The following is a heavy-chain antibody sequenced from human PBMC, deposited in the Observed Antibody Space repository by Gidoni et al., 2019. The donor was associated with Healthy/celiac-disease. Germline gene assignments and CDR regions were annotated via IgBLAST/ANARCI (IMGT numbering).Heavy chain of an antibody. CDR2: IDPSDSYT. V-gene: IGHV5-10-1*03. Sequence: EVQLVQSGAEVKKPGESLRISCKGSGYSFTSYWISWVRQMPGKGLEWMGRIDPSDSYTNYSPSFQGHVTISADKSISTAYLQWSSLKASDTAMYYCARHSEPFVVVPAAIRAGFDYWGQGTLVTVSS. J-gene: IGHJ4*02. CDR1: GYSFTSYW. D-gene: IGHD2-2*02. CDR3: ARHSEPFVVVPAAIRAGFDY.